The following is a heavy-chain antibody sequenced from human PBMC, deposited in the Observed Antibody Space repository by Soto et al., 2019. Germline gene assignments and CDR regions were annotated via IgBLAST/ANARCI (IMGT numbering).Heavy chain of an antibody. CDR2: INAGNGNT. CDR1: GYTFTSYS. CDR3: ASGRFRISPTPLWY. J-gene: IGHJ4*02. D-gene: IGHD3-16*01. V-gene: IGHV1-3*01. Sequence: ASVKVSCKASGYTFTSYSMHWVLQAPGQRLEWMGWINAGNGNTKYSQKFQGRVTITRDTSASTAYMELSSLRSEDTAVYYCASGRFRISPTPLWYWGQGTLVTVSS.